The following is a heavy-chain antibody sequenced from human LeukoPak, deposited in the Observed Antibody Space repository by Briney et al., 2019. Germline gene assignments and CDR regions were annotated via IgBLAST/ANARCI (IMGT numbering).Heavy chain of an antibody. D-gene: IGHD3-10*01. CDR1: GGSISSYY. J-gene: IGHJ4*02. Sequence: PSETLSLTCTVSGGSISSYYWSWIRQPAGKGLQWIGYIYPSSFTNYNPSLESRVTMSVDTSKNQFSLKLTSVTAADTAVYFCARDTITRGLDYWGQGTLVTVSS. CDR2: IYPSSFT. V-gene: IGHV4-4*07. CDR3: ARDTITRGLDY.